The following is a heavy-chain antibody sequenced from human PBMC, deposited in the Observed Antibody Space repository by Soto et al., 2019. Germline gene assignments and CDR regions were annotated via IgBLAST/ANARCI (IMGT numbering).Heavy chain of an antibody. CDR2: IYHTGTT. CDR1: GGSISTSNW. CDR3: ARGIRTWGEYVHNSFDP. V-gene: IGHV4-4*02. Sequence: QVQLQESGPGLVKPSETLSLTCAVSGGSISTSNWWSWVRQPPEKGLDWIGEIYHTGTTNYNPSCKSRVTISVDTSKNHLALRLSSVTAADTALYYCARGIRTWGEYVHNSFDPWGQGTLVTVSS. J-gene: IGHJ5*02. D-gene: IGHD3-16*01.